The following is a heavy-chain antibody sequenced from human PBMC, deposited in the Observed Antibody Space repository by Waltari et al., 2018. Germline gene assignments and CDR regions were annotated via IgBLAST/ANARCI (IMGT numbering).Heavy chain of an antibody. CDR2: IRSKAYGGTT. J-gene: IGHJ3*02. CDR3: TTPYYYDSSGYPYDAFDI. V-gene: IGHV3-49*03. CDR1: GFTFGDYA. Sequence: ESGGGLVQPGRSLRLSCTASGFTFGDYAMSWFRQAPGKGLEWVGFIRSKAYGGTTEYAESVKGIFTISRDDSKSIAYLQMNSLKTEDTAVYYCTTPYYYDSSGYPYDAFDIWGQGTMVTVSS. D-gene: IGHD3-22*01.